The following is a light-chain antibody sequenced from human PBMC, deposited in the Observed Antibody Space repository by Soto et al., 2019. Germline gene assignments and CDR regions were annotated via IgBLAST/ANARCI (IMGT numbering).Light chain of an antibody. CDR1: QSVLYSSNNKNY. CDR3: QQYYSTPLT. CDR2: WAS. Sequence: DIVMTQSPDSLAVSLGERATINCKSSQSVLYSSNNKNYLAWYQQKPGQPPKLLIYWASTRQSGVPDRFSGSGSGKDFTLPISSLQAEDVAVYYCQQYYSTPLTFGQGTKVEIK. J-gene: IGKJ1*01. V-gene: IGKV4-1*01.